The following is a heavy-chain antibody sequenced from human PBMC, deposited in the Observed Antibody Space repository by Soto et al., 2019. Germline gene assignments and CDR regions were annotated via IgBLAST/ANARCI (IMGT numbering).Heavy chain of an antibody. CDR1: GYRFTSQW. CDR3: ARGEGGLRYYYGMDV. Sequence: GESLKISCKGSGYRFTSQWISWVRQVPGKGLEWVGRIDPSDSYTSYSPAFQGHVSISSDNSISTAYLQWSSLKASDTAKYYCARGEGGLRYYYGMDVWGQGTTVTVSS. J-gene: IGHJ6*02. CDR2: IDPSDSYT. D-gene: IGHD4-17*01. V-gene: IGHV5-10-1*01.